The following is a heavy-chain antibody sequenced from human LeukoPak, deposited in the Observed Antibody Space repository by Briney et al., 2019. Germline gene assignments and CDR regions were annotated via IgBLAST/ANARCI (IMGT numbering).Heavy chain of an antibody. CDR3: ARDIGGDYSPFDY. J-gene: IGHJ4*02. CDR2: INPNSGGT. V-gene: IGHV1-2*02. D-gene: IGHD4-17*01. CDR1: GYTFTGYY. Sequence: GASVKVSCKASGYTFTGYYMHWVRQAPGQGLEWMGWINPNSGGTNYAQKFQGRVTMTRDTSISTAYMELSRLRSDDTAVYYCARDIGGDYSPFDYWGQGTLVTVSS.